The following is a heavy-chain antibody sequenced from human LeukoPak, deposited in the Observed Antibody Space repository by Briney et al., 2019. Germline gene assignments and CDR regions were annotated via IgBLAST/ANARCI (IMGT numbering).Heavy chain of an antibody. V-gene: IGHV3-23*01. Sequence: PGGSLRLSCAASGFTFSSYAMSWVRQAPGKGLEWVSAISGSGGSTYYADSVKGRFTISRDNSKNTLYLQMNSLRAEDTAVYYCARTQHLVLRSPLDPWGQGTLVTVSS. CDR2: ISGSGGST. CDR1: GFTFSSYA. J-gene: IGHJ5*02. D-gene: IGHD6-13*01. CDR3: ARTQHLVLRSPLDP.